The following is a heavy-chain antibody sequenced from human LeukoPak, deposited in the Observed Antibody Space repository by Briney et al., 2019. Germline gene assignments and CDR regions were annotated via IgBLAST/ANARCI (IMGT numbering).Heavy chain of an antibody. V-gene: IGHV3-15*01. D-gene: IGHD1-1*01. Sequence: GGSLRLSCAASGFTFSNAWMSWVRQAPGRGLEWVGRIKSKTDGGTIDYAAPVKGRFTISRDDSKNTLYLQMYSLKTEDTAVYYCTTDRRDWNPRDWGQGTLVTVSS. CDR1: GFTFSNAW. CDR3: TTDRRDWNPRD. J-gene: IGHJ4*02. CDR2: IKSKTDGGTI.